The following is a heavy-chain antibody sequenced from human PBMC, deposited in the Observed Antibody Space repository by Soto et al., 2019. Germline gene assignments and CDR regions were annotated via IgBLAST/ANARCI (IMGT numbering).Heavy chain of an antibody. CDR3: ARYVSPLIPVARLAY. V-gene: IGHV1-18*01. J-gene: IGHJ4*02. CDR1: GYTFTSYG. CDR2: ISAYNGNT. D-gene: IGHD6-19*01. Sequence: ASVKVSCKASGYTFTSYGISWVRQAPGQGLEWMGWISAYNGNTNYAQKLQGRVTMTTDTSTSTAYMELRSLRSDDTAVYYCARYVSPLIPVARLAYPAQRTPVPVSS.